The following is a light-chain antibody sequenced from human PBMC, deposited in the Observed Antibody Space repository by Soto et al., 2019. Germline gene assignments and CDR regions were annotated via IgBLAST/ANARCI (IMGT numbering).Light chain of an antibody. J-gene: IGLJ1*01. CDR2: NNN. CDR1: SSNIGSNT. Sequence: QSVLTQPPSASGTPGQRVTISCSGSSSNIGSNTVNWYQQLPGTAPKLLIYNNNQRPSGVPYRFSGSKSGTSASLAISGLHSEDEADYYCAAWDDSLNGLVFGTGTKVTVL. CDR3: AAWDDSLNGLV. V-gene: IGLV1-44*01.